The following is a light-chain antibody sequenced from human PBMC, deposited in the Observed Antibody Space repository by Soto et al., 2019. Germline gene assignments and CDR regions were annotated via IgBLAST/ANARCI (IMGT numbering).Light chain of an antibody. CDR3: SLSYSGAVV. J-gene: IGLJ2*01. CDR2: DTG. V-gene: IGLV7-46*01. CDR1: IGAVTSGHY. Sequence: QTVVTQEPSLTVSPGGTVTLTCGSSIGAVTSGHYPSWFQQKPGQAPRTLIYDTGNKHSWTPARFSGSLLGGKGALTLSGAQPEDEADYYCSLSYSGAVVFGGGTKVTVL.